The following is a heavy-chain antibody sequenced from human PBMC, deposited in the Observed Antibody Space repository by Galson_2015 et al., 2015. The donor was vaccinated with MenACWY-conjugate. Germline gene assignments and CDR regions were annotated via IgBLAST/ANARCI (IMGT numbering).Heavy chain of an antibody. CDR2: VYYSGST. CDR3: ARDISMVRGVMGL. J-gene: IGHJ4*02. Sequence: LSLTCTVSGGSISSYYWNWIRQPPGKGLEWIGYVYYSGSTNYNPSLKSRVTISVDTSKNQFSLKLTSVTAADTAVYYCARDISMVRGVMGLWGQGALVTVSS. D-gene: IGHD3-10*01. V-gene: IGHV4-59*01. CDR1: GGSISSYY.